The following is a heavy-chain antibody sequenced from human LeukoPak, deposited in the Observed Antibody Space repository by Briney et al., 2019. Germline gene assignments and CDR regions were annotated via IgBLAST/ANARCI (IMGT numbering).Heavy chain of an antibody. D-gene: IGHD3-22*01. Sequence: ASVKVSCKASGYTFTSYGISWVRQAPGQGLEWVGWISAYNGNTNYAQKLQGRVTMTTDTSTSTAYMELRSLRSDDTAVYYCARETYYYDSSGYSDPDYWGQGTLVTVSS. CDR2: ISAYNGNT. V-gene: IGHV1-18*01. J-gene: IGHJ4*02. CDR1: GYTFTSYG. CDR3: ARETYYYDSSGYSDPDY.